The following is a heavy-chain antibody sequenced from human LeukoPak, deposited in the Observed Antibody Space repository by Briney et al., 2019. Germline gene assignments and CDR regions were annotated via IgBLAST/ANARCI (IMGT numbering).Heavy chain of an antibody. CDR3: ARRGIAVAENWFDP. J-gene: IGHJ5*02. V-gene: IGHV3-21*01. CDR2: ISSSSSYI. CDR1: GFTFSSYS. Sequence: GGSLRLSCAASGFTFSSYSMNWVRQAPGKGLEWLSSISSSSSYIYYADSVKGRFTISRGNAKNSLYLQMNSLRAEDTAVYYCARRGIAVAENWFDPWGQGTLVTVSS. D-gene: IGHD6-19*01.